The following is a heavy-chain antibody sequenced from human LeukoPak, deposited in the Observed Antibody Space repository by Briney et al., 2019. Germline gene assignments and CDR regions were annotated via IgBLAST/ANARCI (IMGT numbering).Heavy chain of an antibody. Sequence: PSETLSLTCTVSGGPISNYYWTWIRQSPGQGLEWIGYVYNSGITGYNPSLKSRLTISVDTSKNQFSLKLSSVTAADTAVYYCARSRGLAGAATVIDYWGQGTLVTVSS. CDR3: ARSRGLAGAATVIDY. CDR1: GGPISNYY. CDR2: VYNSGIT. V-gene: IGHV4-59*08. D-gene: IGHD6-25*01. J-gene: IGHJ4*02.